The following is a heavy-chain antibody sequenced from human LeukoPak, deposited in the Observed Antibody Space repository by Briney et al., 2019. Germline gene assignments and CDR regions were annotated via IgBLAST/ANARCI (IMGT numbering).Heavy chain of an antibody. CDR1: GYTFTSYD. D-gene: IGHD3-22*01. J-gene: IGHJ4*02. CDR2: MNPNSGNT. V-gene: IGHV1-8*01. CDR3: AKGFSYYYDSGYDPDSY. Sequence: ASVKVSCKSSGYTFTSYDINWVRQATGHGLEWMGWMNPNSGNTGYAQKFHGRVTMTRNTSISTAYMELNSLRAEDTAVYYCAKGFSYYYDSGYDPDSYWGQGTLVTVSS.